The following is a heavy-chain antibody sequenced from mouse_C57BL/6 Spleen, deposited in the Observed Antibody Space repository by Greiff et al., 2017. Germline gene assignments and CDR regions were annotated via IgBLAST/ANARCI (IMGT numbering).Heavy chain of an antibody. CDR1: GYTFTSYW. CDR2: IHPNSGST. Sequence: QVQLQQPGAELVKPGASVKLSCKASGYTFTSYWMHWVKQRPGQGLEWIGMIHPNSGSTNYNEKFKSKATLTVDKSSSTAYMQLSSLTSEDSAVYYCARLNGNWAYDMDDWGQGTSVTVSS. CDR3: ARLNGNWAYDMDD. J-gene: IGHJ4*01. D-gene: IGHD2-1*01. V-gene: IGHV1-64*01.